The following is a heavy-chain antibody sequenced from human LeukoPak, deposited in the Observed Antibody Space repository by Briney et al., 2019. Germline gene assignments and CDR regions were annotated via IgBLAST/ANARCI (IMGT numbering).Heavy chain of an antibody. V-gene: IGHV4-34*01. CDR1: GGSFSGYY. J-gene: IGHJ4*01. Sequence: SETLSLTCAVYGGSFSGYYWSWIRQPPGKGLEWIGEINHSGSTNYNPSLKSRVTISVDTSKNQFSLKLSSVTAADTAVYYCARDSSSSWSIDYWGQEPWSQSPQ. CDR3: ARDSSSSWSIDY. CDR2: INHSGST. D-gene: IGHD6-13*01.